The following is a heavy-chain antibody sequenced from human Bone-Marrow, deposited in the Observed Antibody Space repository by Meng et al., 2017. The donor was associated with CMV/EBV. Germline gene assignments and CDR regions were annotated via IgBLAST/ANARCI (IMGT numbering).Heavy chain of an antibody. Sequence: ASVKVSCKATGYTFTSYGISWVRQAPGQGLEWMGWISGYNGNTHYAQKLQGRVTMTTDTSTSTAYMELRSLRSDDTAVYYCARGTSTYYDFWSGYSGWYYGMDVWGQGTTVTVSS. CDR1: GYTFTSYG. CDR2: ISGYNGNT. CDR3: ARGTSTYYDFWSGYSGWYYGMDV. D-gene: IGHD3-3*01. V-gene: IGHV1-18*01. J-gene: IGHJ6*01.